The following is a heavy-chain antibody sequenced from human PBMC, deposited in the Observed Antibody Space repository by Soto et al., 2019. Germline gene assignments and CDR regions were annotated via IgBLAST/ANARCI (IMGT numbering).Heavy chain of an antibody. D-gene: IGHD3-3*01. V-gene: IGHV1-18*01. CDR2: ISAYNGNT. J-gene: IGHJ4*02. CDR3: ARYFWGGQLSSYFDQ. Sequence: QVLLVQSGAEVKKPGASVKVSCKASGYTFNSYGVSWVRQAPGQGLEWMGWISAYNGNTKYSENLQGRVTISIDTTTSSAYLEVRSLRSDDTAIYYFARYFWGGQLSSYFDQWGQGTLVTVSS. CDR1: GYTFNSYG.